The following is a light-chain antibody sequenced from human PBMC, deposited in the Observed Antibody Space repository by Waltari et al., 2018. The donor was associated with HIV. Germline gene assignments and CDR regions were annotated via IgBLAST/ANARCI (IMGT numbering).Light chain of an antibody. J-gene: IGLJ1*01. CDR1: NFNIGSNY. CDR2: RND. V-gene: IGLV1-47*01. Sequence: QSVLTQPPSASGTPGQRVTISCSGSNFNIGSNYVYWYQHVPGAAPKLLIYRNDQRPSGVPDRFSGSKSGTSASLAISGLRSEDEADYYCAAWDDSLSGFYVLGTGTKV. CDR3: AAWDDSLSGFYV.